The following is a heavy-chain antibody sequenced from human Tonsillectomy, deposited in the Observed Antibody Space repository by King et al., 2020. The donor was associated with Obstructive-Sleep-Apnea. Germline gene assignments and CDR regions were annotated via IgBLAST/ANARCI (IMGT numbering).Heavy chain of an antibody. V-gene: IGHV3-64D*06. Sequence: VQLVESGGGLVQPGGSLRLSCLVSGFTFSRFVMHWFRQAPGKGLEYVSAISSNWGNTYYAGSLKGRFTVSRDNSKNTLYLQMSSLRTEDTAVYYCAKDSSNWYYFDYWGQGTLVTVSS. J-gene: IGHJ4*02. CDR3: AKDSSNWYYFDY. D-gene: IGHD6-19*01. CDR1: GFTFSRFV. CDR2: ISSNWGNT.